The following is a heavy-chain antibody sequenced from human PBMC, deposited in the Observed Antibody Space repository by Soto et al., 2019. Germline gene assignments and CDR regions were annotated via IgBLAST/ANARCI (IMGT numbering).Heavy chain of an antibody. J-gene: IGHJ6*02. D-gene: IGHD6-13*01. Sequence: EVPLLESGGGLVQPGGSLRLSCAASGFTFSSYAMSWVRQAPGKGLEWVSTISGSGGSTYYADSVKGRFTISRDNSRNTLYLQMDSLRADDTAVYYCPAGIYSYGMDVWGQGCTVTVSS. CDR3: PAGIYSYGMDV. V-gene: IGHV3-23*01. CDR2: ISGSGGST. CDR1: GFTFSSYA.